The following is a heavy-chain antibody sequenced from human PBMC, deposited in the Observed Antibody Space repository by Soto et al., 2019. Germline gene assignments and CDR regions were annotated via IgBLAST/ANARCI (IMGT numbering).Heavy chain of an antibody. CDR1: GGTFSSYT. D-gene: IGHD3-9*01. CDR2: IIPILGIT. V-gene: IGHV1-69*08. CDR3: ARDFESGHENWFDP. Sequence: QVQLVQSGAEVKKPGSSVKVSCKASGGTFSSYTISWVRQAPGQGLEWMGRIIPILGITNYAQKFQGRVAITADKSTSTAYMELSSLSSEDTAVYYCARDFESGHENWFDPWGQGTLVTVSS. J-gene: IGHJ5*02.